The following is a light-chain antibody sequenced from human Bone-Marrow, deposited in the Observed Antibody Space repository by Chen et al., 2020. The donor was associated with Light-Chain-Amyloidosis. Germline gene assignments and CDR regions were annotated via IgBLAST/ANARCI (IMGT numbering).Light chain of an antibody. Sequence: DIVMPQTPLSLSVTPGEPASISCRSSQTLLDSDDGNTYLDWFLQKPGQSPQLLIYMVSHRASGVPDRFSGSGSGTDFTLKISRVEAEDVGVYYCMQRIEFPFTFGGGTKVEIK. J-gene: IGKJ4*01. CDR1: QTLLDSDDGNTY. V-gene: IGKV2-40*01. CDR3: MQRIEFPFT. CDR2: MVS.